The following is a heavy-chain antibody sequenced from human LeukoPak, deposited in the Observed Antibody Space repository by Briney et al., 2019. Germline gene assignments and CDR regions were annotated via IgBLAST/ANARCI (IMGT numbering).Heavy chain of an antibody. CDR3: VRGYYYDSSFAY. CDR2: ISYSSIYI. V-gene: IGHV3-21*01. CDR1: GFTFSTIG. J-gene: IGHJ4*02. D-gene: IGHD3-22*01. Sequence: GGSLRLSCAASGFTFSTIGFNWVRQAPGKGLEWVSSISYSSIYISYADSVKGRFTTSRDDARNSVYLQMDGLRVEDTAVYYCVRGYYYDSSFAYWGQGTLVTVSS.